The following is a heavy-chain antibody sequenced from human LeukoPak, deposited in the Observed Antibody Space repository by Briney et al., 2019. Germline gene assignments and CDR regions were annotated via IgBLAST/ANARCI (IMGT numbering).Heavy chain of an antibody. D-gene: IGHD4-17*01. V-gene: IGHV3-30*03. CDR2: ISYDGSNK. CDR3: ARDSSTFGDPRPLDY. CDR1: GFTFSSYG. J-gene: IGHJ4*02. Sequence: GGSLRLSCAASGFTFSSYGMHWVRQAPGKGLEWVAVISYDGSNKYYADSVKGRFTISRDNSKNTLYLQMNSLRAEDTAVYYCARDSSTFGDPRPLDYWGQGTLVTVSS.